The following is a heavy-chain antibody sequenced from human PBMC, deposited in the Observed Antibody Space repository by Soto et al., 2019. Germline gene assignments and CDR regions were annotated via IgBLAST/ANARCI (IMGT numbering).Heavy chain of an antibody. CDR1: GIPVSSNY. V-gene: IGHV3-53*04. J-gene: IGHJ6*02. CDR2: LHSGGDT. CDR3: ARDGPYYYASRMDV. D-gene: IGHD3-10*01. Sequence: EVQLVESGGGLVQPGGSLRLSCVASGIPVSSNYMTWVRQAPGKGLEWVSLLHSGGDTYYAISVKGRFTISRHDSTNTVFLQMNSLTAEDTAVYYCARDGPYYYASRMDVWGQGTTVTVSS.